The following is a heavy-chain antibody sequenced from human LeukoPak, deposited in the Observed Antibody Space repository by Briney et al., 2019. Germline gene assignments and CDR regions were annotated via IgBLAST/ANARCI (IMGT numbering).Heavy chain of an antibody. CDR3: ARDVFSYSSGSVDY. CDR1: GFALSSYS. D-gene: IGHD3-22*01. J-gene: IGHJ4*02. Sequence: GGSLRLSCAASGFALSSYSMNWVRQAPGKGLEWVSSISSSSSYICYADSVKGRFTISRDNAKNSLYLQMNSLRAEDTAVYYCARDVFSYSSGSVDYWGQGTLVTVSS. CDR2: ISSSSSYI. V-gene: IGHV3-21*01.